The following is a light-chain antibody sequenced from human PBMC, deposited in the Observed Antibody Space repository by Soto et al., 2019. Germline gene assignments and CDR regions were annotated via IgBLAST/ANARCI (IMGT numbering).Light chain of an antibody. J-gene: IGLJ2*01. CDR1: SSNIGNNY. CDR3: GTWDSSLSAGV. Sequence: QSVLTQPPSVSAAPGQTVTISCSGSSSNIGNNYLSWYQQLPGRAPKLLIYDNNKRPSGIPDRFSGSKSGTSATLGITGLQTGDEADYYCGTWDSSLSAGVFGGGTQLTVL. V-gene: IGLV1-51*01. CDR2: DNN.